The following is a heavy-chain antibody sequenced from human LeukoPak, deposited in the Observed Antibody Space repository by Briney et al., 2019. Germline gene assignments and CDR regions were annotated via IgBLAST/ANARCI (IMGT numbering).Heavy chain of an antibody. Sequence: SVKVSCKASGGIFSSYTINWVRQAPGQGLEWMGRIIPILSIANYAQKFQGRVTITADKSTSTAYMELSSLRSEDTAVYYCATLLNCSSTSCSNWGQGTLVTVSS. D-gene: IGHD2-2*01. J-gene: IGHJ4*02. V-gene: IGHV1-69*02. CDR2: IIPILSIA. CDR1: GGIFSSYT. CDR3: ATLLNCSSTSCSN.